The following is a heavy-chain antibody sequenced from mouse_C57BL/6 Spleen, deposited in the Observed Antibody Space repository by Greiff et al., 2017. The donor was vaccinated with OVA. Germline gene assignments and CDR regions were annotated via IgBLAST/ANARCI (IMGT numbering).Heavy chain of an antibody. Sequence: QVQLQQSGAELARPGASVKLSCKASGYTFTSYGISWVKQRTGQGLEWIGEIYPRSGNTYYNEKFKGKATLTADKSSSTAYMELRSLTSEDSAVYFCARSPLYYEYDGYAMDYWGQGTSVTVSS. CDR3: ARSPLYYEYDGYAMDY. J-gene: IGHJ4*01. V-gene: IGHV1-81*01. D-gene: IGHD2-4*01. CDR2: IYPRSGNT. CDR1: GYTFTSYG.